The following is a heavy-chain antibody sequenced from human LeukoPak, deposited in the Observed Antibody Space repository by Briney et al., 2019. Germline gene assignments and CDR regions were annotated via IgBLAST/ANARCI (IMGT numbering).Heavy chain of an antibody. CDR3: ARDYDYFSGHNLDAYDI. Sequence: GSLRLSCVASGLSFSSYWMTWVRQAPGKALEWVANIKEDGSAKSYVDSVKGRFTISRDNAKNSLYLQMDSLRVEDTAVYYCARDYDYFSGHNLDAYDIWGQGTTVTVSS. D-gene: IGHD2-15*01. CDR2: IKEDGSAK. V-gene: IGHV3-7*01. J-gene: IGHJ3*02. CDR1: GLSFSSYW.